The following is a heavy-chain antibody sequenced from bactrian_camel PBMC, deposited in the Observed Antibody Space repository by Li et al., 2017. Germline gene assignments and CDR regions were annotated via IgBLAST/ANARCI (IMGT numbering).Heavy chain of an antibody. CDR3: AARGPYCYTKLSVRDFTY. Sequence: VQLVESGGGLVQPGGSLRLSCAASGFTFSSLFMNWVRQAPGKGLEWVSSFYSDGRTYYADSVKGRFTISRDNAKNSVYLQMNSVKLEDTAMYYCAARGPYCYTKLSVRDFTYWGQGTQVTVS. V-gene: IGHV3S10*01. CDR2: FYSDGRT. J-gene: IGHJ6*01. CDR1: GFTFSSLF. D-gene: IGHD2*01.